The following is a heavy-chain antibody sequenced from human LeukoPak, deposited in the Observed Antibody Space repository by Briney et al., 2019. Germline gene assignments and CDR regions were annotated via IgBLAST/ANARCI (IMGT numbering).Heavy chain of an antibody. Sequence: AASVKVSCKASGYTFTGHYIHWVRQAPGQGLEWMGWIKPDSGATNYAQKFQGRLTMTRDTSISTAHMELNRLTSDDTAVYYCARPEYRYGYILDYWGQGTLVTVSS. CDR1: GYTFTGHY. D-gene: IGHD5-18*01. V-gene: IGHV1-2*02. J-gene: IGHJ4*02. CDR3: ARPEYRYGYILDY. CDR2: IKPDSGAT.